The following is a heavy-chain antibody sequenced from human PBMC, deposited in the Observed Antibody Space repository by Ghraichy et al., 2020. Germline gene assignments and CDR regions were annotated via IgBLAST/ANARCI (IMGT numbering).Heavy chain of an antibody. Sequence: GGSLRLSCAASGFTFGHYGMHWVRQAPGKGLEWVAVISYDGSHEFYGDSVRGRFTISRDNAKNTLYLEMNSLRREDTAVYYCCSLKGTVTKDDHYEYMDVWGNGTTVTVSS. V-gene: IGHV3-30*03. CDR2: ISYDGSHE. D-gene: IGHD4-17*01. CDR3: CSLKGTVTKDDHYEYMDV. J-gene: IGHJ6*04. CDR1: GFTFGHYG.